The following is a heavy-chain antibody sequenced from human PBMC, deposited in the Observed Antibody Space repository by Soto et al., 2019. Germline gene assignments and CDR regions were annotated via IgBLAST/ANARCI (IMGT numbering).Heavy chain of an antibody. CDR2: ISDRGST. D-gene: IGHD3-16*01. Sequence: QVQLQESGPRLVRPSGALSLTCSVSGASITSGDWWTWVRQSPGKGLEWIGDISDRGSTNSNPSLKSRVSLSADKSQNQFSLRLTSVTAADTAIYYCTRSTHAMNGGSHYMALDDDLVTGMDVWGPGTTVTVSS. J-gene: IGHJ6*02. CDR3: TRSTHAMNGGSHYMALDDDLVTGMDV. CDR1: GASITSGDW. V-gene: IGHV4-4*02.